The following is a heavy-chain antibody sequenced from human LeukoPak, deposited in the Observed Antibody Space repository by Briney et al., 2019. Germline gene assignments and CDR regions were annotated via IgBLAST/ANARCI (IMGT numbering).Heavy chain of an antibody. V-gene: IGHV1-58*02. CDR3: AAERDIVGATKPPIWYFDL. CDR2: IVVGSGNT. Sequence: GTSLKVSCKASGFTFTSSAMQWVRQARGQRLEWIGWIVVGSGNTNYAQKFQERVTITRDMSTSTAYMELSSLRSEDTAVYYCAAERDIVGATKPPIWYFDLWGRGTLVTVSS. D-gene: IGHD1-26*01. J-gene: IGHJ2*01. CDR1: GFTFTSSA.